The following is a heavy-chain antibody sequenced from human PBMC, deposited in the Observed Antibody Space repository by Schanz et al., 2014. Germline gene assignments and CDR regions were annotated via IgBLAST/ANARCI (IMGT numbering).Heavy chain of an antibody. J-gene: IGHJ3*02. CDR1: GFTFSDYF. CDR2: ISTSGSSI. D-gene: IGHD2-8*01. Sequence: QVQLVESGGGVVQPGRSLRLSCAASGFTFSDYFLSWIRQAPGKGPEWISYISTSGSSIYYADSVKGRFTISRDNAKNSLYLQMSSLRAEDTAVYYCARLGRMGAFDIWGQGTMVTVS. V-gene: IGHV3-11*04. CDR3: ARLGRMGAFDI.